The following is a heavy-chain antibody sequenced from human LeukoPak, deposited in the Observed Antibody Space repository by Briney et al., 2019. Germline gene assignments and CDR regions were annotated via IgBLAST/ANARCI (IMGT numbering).Heavy chain of an antibody. Sequence: PSETLSLTCTVSGGSISSYYWSWIRQPPGKGLEWIGHIYYSGSTKYNPSLKSRVTISVDTSKNQFSLKLSSVTAADTAVYYCARSYDSSGYYYYAFHISGQGRMVTVSS. V-gene: IGHV4-59*01. D-gene: IGHD3-22*01. CDR1: GGSISSYY. CDR2: IYYSGST. J-gene: IGHJ3*02. CDR3: ARSYDSSGYYYYAFHI.